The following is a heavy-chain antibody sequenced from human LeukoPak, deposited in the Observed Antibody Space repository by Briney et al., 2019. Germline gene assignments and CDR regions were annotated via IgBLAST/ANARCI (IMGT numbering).Heavy chain of an antibody. V-gene: IGHV3-7*01. CDR3: ARGGATRGRFEN. CDR1: GFPFNVQA. Sequence: GGSLRLSCAASGFPFNVQAMSWVRQAPGKGLDWVASMREDGREIYYVDSAKGRFTISRDNPKNSLYLQMNFLRAEDTAVYYCARGGATRGRFENWGQGTLVTVSS. J-gene: IGHJ4*02. D-gene: IGHD1-26*01. CDR2: MREDGREI.